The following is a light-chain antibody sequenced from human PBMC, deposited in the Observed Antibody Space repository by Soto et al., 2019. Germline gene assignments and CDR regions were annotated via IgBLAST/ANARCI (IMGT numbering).Light chain of an antibody. CDR3: SSYTSSSSXYV. CDR2: DVS. Sequence: QSALTQPASVSGSPGQSITISCTGTSSDVGGYNYVSWYQQHPGKAPKLMIYDVSNRPSGVSNRFSGSKSGNTASLTISGLQAEDEADYYCSSYTSSSSXYVFGTGTKVTVL. V-gene: IGLV2-14*01. J-gene: IGLJ1*01. CDR1: SSDVGGYNY.